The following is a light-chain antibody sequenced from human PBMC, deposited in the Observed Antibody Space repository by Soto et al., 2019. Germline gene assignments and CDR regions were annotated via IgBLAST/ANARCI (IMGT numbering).Light chain of an antibody. CDR1: QSVSSY. V-gene: IGKV3-11*01. J-gene: IGKJ4*01. Sequence: EIVLTQSPVTLSLSPGERATLSCRASQSVSSYLAWYQQKPGQAPRLLIYDASKRATGIPARFSGSGSGTDFTLTISRLEPDEFAVYYCQQRSKWPPTFGGGPKVEIK. CDR3: QQRSKWPPT. CDR2: DAS.